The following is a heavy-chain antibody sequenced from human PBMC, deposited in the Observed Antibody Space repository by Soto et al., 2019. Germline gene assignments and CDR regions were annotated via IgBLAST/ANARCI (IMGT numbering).Heavy chain of an antibody. J-gene: IGHJ4*02. CDR3: ASSRLRFLEWLSHPFDY. V-gene: IGHV6-1*01. D-gene: IGHD3-3*01. CDR2: TYYRSKWYN. CDR1: GDSVSSNSAA. Sequence: PSQTLSLTCAISGDSVSSNSAAWNWIRQSPSRGLEWLGRTYYRSKWYNDYAVSVKSRITINPDTSKNQFSLQLNSVTPEDTAVYYCASSRLRFLEWLSHPFDYWGQGTLVTVS.